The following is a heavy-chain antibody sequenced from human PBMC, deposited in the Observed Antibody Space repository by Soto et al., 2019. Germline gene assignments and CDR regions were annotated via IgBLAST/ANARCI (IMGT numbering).Heavy chain of an antibody. D-gene: IGHD2-2*01. CDR3: ARYPHDIVVVPVPTRSNYYYYGMDG. V-gene: IGHV1-46*01. J-gene: IGHJ6*02. CDR1: GYTFTSYY. Sequence: SVKVSCKASGYTFTSYYMHWVRQAPGQGLEWMGIINPSGGSTSYAQKFQGRVTMTRDTSTSTVYMELSSLRSEDTAVYYCARYPHDIVVVPVPTRSNYYYYGMDGWGQGTTVTVSS. CDR2: INPSGGST.